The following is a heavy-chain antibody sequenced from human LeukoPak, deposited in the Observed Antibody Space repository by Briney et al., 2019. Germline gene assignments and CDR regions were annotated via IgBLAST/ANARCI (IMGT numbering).Heavy chain of an antibody. Sequence: GGSLRLSCAASGFTFSNYAMSWVRQAPGKGLEWFSAITDDSGSTYYADSVKGRFTISRDNAKNTLYLQMNSLRVEDTALYYCARAGSDYDLWSGYYYYMDVWGKGTTVTVSS. J-gene: IGHJ6*03. D-gene: IGHD3-3*01. CDR3: ARAGSDYDLWSGYYYYMDV. CDR1: GFTFSNYA. CDR2: ITDDSGST. V-gene: IGHV3-23*01.